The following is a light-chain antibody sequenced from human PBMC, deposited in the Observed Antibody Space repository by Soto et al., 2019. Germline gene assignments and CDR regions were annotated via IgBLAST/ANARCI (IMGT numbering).Light chain of an antibody. CDR2: GAS. V-gene: IGKV3-20*01. CDR3: QQYDSSPRT. Sequence: EIVLTQSPGTLSLSPGERATLSCRASQSVSTRSLAWYQQKPGQAPRLLISGASSRAADIPDRFSGSGSGTDFTLTINRLEPEDFAVYYRQQYDSSPRTFGQGTKVDIK. CDR1: QSVSTRS. J-gene: IGKJ1*01.